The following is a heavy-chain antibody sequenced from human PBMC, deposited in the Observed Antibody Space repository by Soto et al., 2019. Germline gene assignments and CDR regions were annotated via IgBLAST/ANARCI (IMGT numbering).Heavy chain of an antibody. CDR2: ISAYNGNT. CDR3: ARDGDYDILTGIGHYYYYYGMDV. CDR1: GYTFTSYG. Sequence: ASVKVSCKASGYTFTSYGISWVRQAPGQGLEWMGWISAYNGNTNYAQKLQGRVTMTTDTSTSTAYMELRSLRSDDTAVYYCARDGDYDILTGIGHYYYYYGMDVWGQGTTVTGSS. V-gene: IGHV1-18*04. J-gene: IGHJ6*02. D-gene: IGHD3-9*01.